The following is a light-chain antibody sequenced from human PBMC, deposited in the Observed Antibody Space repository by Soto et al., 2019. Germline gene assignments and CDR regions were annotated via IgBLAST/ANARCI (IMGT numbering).Light chain of an antibody. Sequence: DIVLTRSPGTLCLSPGARPTLSCRASQSVTSSYVAWYQQKPGQAPRLLIYGASSRATGITDRFTGSGSGTDFTLTISRLEPEDFAVYYCQQYGTSRQTFGQGTQVDIK. CDR3: QQYGTSRQT. J-gene: IGKJ1*01. CDR1: QSVTSSY. CDR2: GAS. V-gene: IGKV3-20*01.